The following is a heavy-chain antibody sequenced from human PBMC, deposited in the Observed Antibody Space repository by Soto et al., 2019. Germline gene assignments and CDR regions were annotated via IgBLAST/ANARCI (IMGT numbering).Heavy chain of an antibody. V-gene: IGHV1-2*04. CDR1: GYTFTGYY. J-gene: IGHJ6*02. Sequence: QVQLVQSGAEVKKPGASVKVSCKASGYTFTGYYMHWVRQAPGQGLEWMGWINPNSGGTNYAQKFQGWVTMTRDTSISTADMELRRVRSDGTAVYYCARAQAVAGTSGPGPFYSYYGMDVWGQGSTVTVSS. CDR3: ARAQAVAGTSGPGPFYSYYGMDV. D-gene: IGHD6-19*01. CDR2: INPNSGGT.